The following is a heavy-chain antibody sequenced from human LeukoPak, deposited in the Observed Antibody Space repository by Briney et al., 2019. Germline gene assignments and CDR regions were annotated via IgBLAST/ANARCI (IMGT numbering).Heavy chain of an antibody. Sequence: GESLKISCRGSGYSFTNYWIGWVRQMPGNGLEWVAIIYPGDSDSRYSPSFQGQVTISADKSINTAYLQWSSLKASDTAMYYCARADTAMVFDYWGQGTLVTVSS. D-gene: IGHD5-18*01. CDR1: GYSFTNYW. CDR3: ARADTAMVFDY. V-gene: IGHV5-51*01. J-gene: IGHJ4*02. CDR2: IYPGDSDS.